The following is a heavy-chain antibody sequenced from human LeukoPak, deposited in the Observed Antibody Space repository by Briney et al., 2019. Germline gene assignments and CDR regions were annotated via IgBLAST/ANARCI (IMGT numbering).Heavy chain of an antibody. CDR1: GYTFSDYY. CDR3: VRKSATRRTSEFDY. Sequence: ASVKVSCKASGYTFSDYYIHWVRQAPGQGLEWMGWITPNSGGTKYAQRFQGWVTMTRDTSISTAYMDLSSLGSDDTAVFYCVRKSATRRTSEFDYWGQGTPVTVSS. V-gene: IGHV1-2*04. J-gene: IGHJ4*02. D-gene: IGHD2-15*01. CDR2: ITPNSGGT.